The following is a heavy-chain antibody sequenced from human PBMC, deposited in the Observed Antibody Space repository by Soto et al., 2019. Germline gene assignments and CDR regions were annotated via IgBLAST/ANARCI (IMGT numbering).Heavy chain of an antibody. CDR3: ARDSPVVPAAFDY. D-gene: IGHD2-2*01. V-gene: IGHV4-4*07. CDR2: IYTSGST. Sequence: SETLSLTCTVSGGSISSYCWGWIRQPAGKGLEWIGRIYTSGSTNYNPSLKSRVTMSVDTSKNQFSLKLSSVTAADTAVYYCARDSPVVPAAFDYWGQGTLVTVSS. J-gene: IGHJ4*02. CDR1: GGSISSYC.